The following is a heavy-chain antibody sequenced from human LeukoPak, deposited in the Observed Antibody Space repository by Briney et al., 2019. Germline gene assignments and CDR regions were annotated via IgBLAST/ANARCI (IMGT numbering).Heavy chain of an antibody. Sequence: SSETLSLTCTVSGGSISSYYWSWIRQPPGKGLEWIGYIYYSGSTNYNPSLKSRVTISVDTSKNQFSLKLSSVTAADTAVYYCARAVAGWYYFDYWGQGTLVTVSS. D-gene: IGHD6-19*01. J-gene: IGHJ4*02. CDR2: IYYSGST. V-gene: IGHV4-59*01. CDR3: ARAVAGWYYFDY. CDR1: GGSISSYY.